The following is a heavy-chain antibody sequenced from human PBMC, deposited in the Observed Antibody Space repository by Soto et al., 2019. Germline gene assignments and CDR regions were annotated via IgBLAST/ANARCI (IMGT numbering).Heavy chain of an antibody. D-gene: IGHD5-18*01. CDR1: GFTFSIYE. V-gene: IGHV3-48*03. CDR3: AINYSYGSGMDV. J-gene: IGHJ6*02. Sequence: GGSLRLSCAASGFTFSIYEMNWVRQAPGKGLEWVSYISSSGSTIYYADSVKGRFTISRDNAKNSLYLQMNSLRAEDTAVYYCAINYSYGSGMDVWGQGTTVTVSS. CDR2: ISSSGSTI.